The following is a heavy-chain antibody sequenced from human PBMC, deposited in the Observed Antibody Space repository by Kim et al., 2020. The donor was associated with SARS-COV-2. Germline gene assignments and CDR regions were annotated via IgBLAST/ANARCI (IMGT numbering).Heavy chain of an antibody. J-gene: IGHJ4*02. CDR3: ARVWGYYYGSGSNDY. D-gene: IGHD3-10*01. V-gene: IGHV3-48*02. Sequence: DSVKGRFTTSDDHAKNSLDLQMNSLRDEATAVYYCARVWGYYYGSGSNDYWGQGTLVTVSS.